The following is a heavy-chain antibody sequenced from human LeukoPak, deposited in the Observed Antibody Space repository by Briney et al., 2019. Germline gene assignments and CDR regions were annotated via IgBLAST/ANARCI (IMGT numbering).Heavy chain of an antibody. CDR2: IRHDGSEK. CDR1: GFTFSSYW. CDR3: ARSYSRFDY. Sequence: GGSLRLSCAPSGFTFSSYWMSWVRQAPGKGLEWVANIRHDGSEKYYVDSVKGRFTISRDNAKNSLYLQMNSLRAEDTAVYYCARSYSRFDYWGQGTLVTVSS. D-gene: IGHD4-11*01. V-gene: IGHV3-7*03. J-gene: IGHJ4*02.